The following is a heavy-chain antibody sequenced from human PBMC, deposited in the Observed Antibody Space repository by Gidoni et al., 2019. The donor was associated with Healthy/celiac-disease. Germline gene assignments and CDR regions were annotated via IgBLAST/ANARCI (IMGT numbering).Heavy chain of an antibody. Sequence: QVQLVESGGGVVQPGRSLRLSCAASGFTFSSYGMHWVRQAPGKGLEWVAVIWYDGSNKYYADSVKGRFTISRDNSKNTLYLQMNSLRAEDTAVYYCARGVGDYDGSYYFDYWGQGTLVTVSS. J-gene: IGHJ4*02. CDR3: ARGVGDYDGSYYFDY. CDR2: IWYDGSNK. CDR1: GFTFSSYG. D-gene: IGHD4-17*01. V-gene: IGHV3-33*01.